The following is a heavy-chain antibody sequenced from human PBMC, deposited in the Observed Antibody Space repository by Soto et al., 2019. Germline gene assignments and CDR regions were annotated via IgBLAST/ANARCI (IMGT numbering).Heavy chain of an antibody. CDR1: GYSFTSYW. J-gene: IGHJ5*02. V-gene: IGHV5-10-1*01. CDR2: IDPSDSYT. D-gene: IGHD4-17*01. Sequence: GESLKISCKGSGYSFTSYWISWVRQMPGKGLEWMGRIDPSDSYTNYSPSFQGHVTISADKSISTAYLQWSSLKASDTAMYYCVRWPDDYGDYYWFDPWGQGTLVTVSS. CDR3: VRWPDDYGDYYWFDP.